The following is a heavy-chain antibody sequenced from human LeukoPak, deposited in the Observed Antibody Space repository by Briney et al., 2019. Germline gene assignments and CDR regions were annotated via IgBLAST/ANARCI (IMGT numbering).Heavy chain of an antibody. D-gene: IGHD6-13*01. Sequence: SETLSLTCTVSGGSISSGSYYWSWIRQPPGKGLEWIGSIYHSGSTYYNPSLKSRVTISVDTSKNQFSLKLSSVTAADTAVYYCAREGSSWYPYYFDYWGQGTLVTVSS. CDR3: AREGSSWYPYYFDY. CDR2: IYHSGST. CDR1: GGSISSGSYY. V-gene: IGHV4-39*07. J-gene: IGHJ4*02.